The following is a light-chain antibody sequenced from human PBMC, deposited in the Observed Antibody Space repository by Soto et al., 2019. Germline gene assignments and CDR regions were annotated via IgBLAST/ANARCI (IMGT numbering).Light chain of an antibody. V-gene: IGKV3-15*01. CDR2: GAS. CDR3: QKYNRAPWT. CDR1: QGVRSD. Sequence: EIAMTQSPDTLSVSPGDRATLSCRASQGVRSDLAWYQQKAGQSPRLLIYGASTRAAETPARFSGSGSETEFTLTISSLQSEDFATYYCQKYNRAPWTFRQGTKVDIK. J-gene: IGKJ1*01.